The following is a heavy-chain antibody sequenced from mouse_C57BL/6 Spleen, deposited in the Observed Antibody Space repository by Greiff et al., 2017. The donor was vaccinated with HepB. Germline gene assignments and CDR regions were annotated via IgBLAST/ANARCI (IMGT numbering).Heavy chain of an antibody. D-gene: IGHD1-1*01. CDR3: AREDYYGSRWYFDV. J-gene: IGHJ1*03. V-gene: IGHV1-76*01. CDR1: GYTFTDYY. CDR2: IYPGSGNT. Sequence: QVQLQQSGAELVRPGASVKLSCKASGYTFTDYYINWVKQRPGQGLEWIARIYPGSGNTYYNEKFKGKATLTAEKSSSTAYMQLSSLTSEDSAVYFCAREDYYGSRWYFDVWGTGTTVTVSS.